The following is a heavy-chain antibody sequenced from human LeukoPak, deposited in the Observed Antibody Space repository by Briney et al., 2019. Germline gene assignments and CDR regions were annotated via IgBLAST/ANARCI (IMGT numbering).Heavy chain of an antibody. CDR2: FSSSAGST. J-gene: IGHJ6*02. CDR1: GFTFSNYA. V-gene: IGHV3-23*01. CDR3: ARAVYDSGRHLIPHYYYGMDV. D-gene: IGHD5/OR15-5a*01. Sequence: PGGSLRLSCAASGFTFSNYAMTWVRQAPGKGLEWVSTFSSSAGSTYYADSVKGRFTISRDNSNNTLYLQMNSLRAEDTAVYYCARAVYDSGRHLIPHYYYGMDVWGQGTTVTVSS.